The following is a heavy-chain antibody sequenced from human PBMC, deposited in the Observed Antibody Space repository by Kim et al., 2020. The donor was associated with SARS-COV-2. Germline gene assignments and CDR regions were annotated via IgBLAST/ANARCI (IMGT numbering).Heavy chain of an antibody. Sequence: ASVKVSCKASGYKFTSYGITWVRQAPGQGPEWMGWFSCYNGDTMYAQRLQGRVTMTMDIFTSTVHLDLRSLRSDDTAKYYCARSTWIQTPVQIKLDFWGQGTLVTVSS. CDR2: FSCYNGDT. CDR3: ARSTWIQTPVQIKLDF. J-gene: IGHJ4*02. CDR1: GYKFTSYG. D-gene: IGHD5-18*01. V-gene: IGHV1-18*01.